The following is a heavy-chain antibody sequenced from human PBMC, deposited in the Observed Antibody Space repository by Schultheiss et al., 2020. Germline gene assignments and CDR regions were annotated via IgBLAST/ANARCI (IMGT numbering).Heavy chain of an antibody. Sequence: SVKVSCKASGYTFTSYDINWVRQATGQGLEWMGRIIPILGIANYAQKFQGRVTITADKSTSTAYMELSSLRSEDTAVYYCARGSGSSNYYYGMDVWGQGTTVTVSS. D-gene: IGHD1-26*01. CDR3: ARGSGSSNYYYGMDV. V-gene: IGHV1-69*04. CDR1: GYTFTSYD. CDR2: IIPILGIA. J-gene: IGHJ6*02.